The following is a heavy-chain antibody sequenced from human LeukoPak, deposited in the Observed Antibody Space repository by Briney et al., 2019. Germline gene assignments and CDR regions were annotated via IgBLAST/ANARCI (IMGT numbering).Heavy chain of an antibody. Sequence: RPGGALRLSCSAPGYTFSSYVMSWVRQAPGKGLGWVSAFSGSGGSSYYAASVKRRFTISIDNSKNALYLQMNSLRAEATAVYYCAKGEITFGGVIRWGEGTVVSVSS. CDR2: FSGSGGSS. J-gene: IGHJ4*02. V-gene: IGHV3-23*01. D-gene: IGHD3-16*02. CDR3: AKGEITFGGVIR. CDR1: GYTFSSYV.